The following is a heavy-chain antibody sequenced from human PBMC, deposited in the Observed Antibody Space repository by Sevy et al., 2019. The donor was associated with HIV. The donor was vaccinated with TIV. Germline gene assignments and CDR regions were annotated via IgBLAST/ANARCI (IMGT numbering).Heavy chain of an antibody. CDR1: GFTFSSYD. CDR2: ISYDGRSK. V-gene: IGHV3-30*03. CDR3: AAVALTFGGDPDGNHHFMDV. Sequence: GGSLRLSCAASGFTFSSYDMHWVRQAPGKGLEWVAVISYDGRSKNYADSVKGRFTISRDNAKSILYLQMNSLRVEDTAVFYCAAVALTFGGDPDGNHHFMDVWGKGPTVTVSS. D-gene: IGHD3-16*01. J-gene: IGHJ6*03.